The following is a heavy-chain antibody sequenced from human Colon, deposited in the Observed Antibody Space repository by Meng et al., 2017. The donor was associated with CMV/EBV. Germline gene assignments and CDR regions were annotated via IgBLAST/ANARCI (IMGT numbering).Heavy chain of an antibody. CDR1: GFTFSRYS. V-gene: IGHV3-30*03. D-gene: IGHD4-23*01. CDR3: ARAMVVTLLDY. J-gene: IGHJ4*02. CDR2: ISYDGSNK. Sequence: GESLKISCSASGFTFSRYSMNWVRQAPGKGLEWVAVISYDGSNKYYADSVKGRFTISRDNSKNTLYLQMNSLRAEDTAVYYCARAMVVTLLDYWGQGTLVTVSS.